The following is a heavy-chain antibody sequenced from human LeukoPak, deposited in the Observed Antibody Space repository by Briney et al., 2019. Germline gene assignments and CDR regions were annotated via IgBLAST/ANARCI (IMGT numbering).Heavy chain of an antibody. CDR2: ITSSSSSI. CDR1: GFTFSGYS. J-gene: IGHJ4*02. CDR3: AEVARSGY. Sequence: GGSLRLSCAASGFTFSGYSMNWVRQAPGKGLEWISYITSSSSSIHYADSVKGRFTVSRDNAKNSLYLQMNSLRAEDTAVYYCAEVARSGYWGQGTLVTVSS. V-gene: IGHV3-48*01. D-gene: IGHD5-12*01.